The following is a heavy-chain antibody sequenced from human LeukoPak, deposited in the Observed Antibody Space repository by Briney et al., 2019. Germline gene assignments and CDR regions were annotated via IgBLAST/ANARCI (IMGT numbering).Heavy chain of an antibody. D-gene: IGHD3-22*01. CDR2: INHSGST. CDR1: GGSFSGYY. CDR3: ARADDSSGYQGVLDY. J-gene: IGHJ4*02. V-gene: IGHV4-34*01. Sequence: SETLSLTCAVYGGSFSGYYWSWIRQPPGKGLEWIGEINHSGSTNYNPSLKSRVTISVDTSKNQFSLKLSSVTAADTAVYYCARADDSSGYQGVLDYWGQGTLVTVSS.